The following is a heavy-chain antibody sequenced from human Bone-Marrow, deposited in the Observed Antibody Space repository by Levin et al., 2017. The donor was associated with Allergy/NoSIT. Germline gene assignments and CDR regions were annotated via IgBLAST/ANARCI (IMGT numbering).Heavy chain of an antibody. CDR2: ICADDGHT. CDR3: ARSYNLATTFDY. V-gene: IGHV1-18*01. Sequence: GESLKISCKTSGYTFSIYGITWVRQAPEQGLEWMGWICADDGHTNYAQKFQDRVTMTTDTSTSTAYLELRSLRSDDTAVYFCARSYNLATTFDYWGQGTLVTVSS. CDR1: GYTFSIYG. D-gene: IGHD1-7*01. J-gene: IGHJ4*02.